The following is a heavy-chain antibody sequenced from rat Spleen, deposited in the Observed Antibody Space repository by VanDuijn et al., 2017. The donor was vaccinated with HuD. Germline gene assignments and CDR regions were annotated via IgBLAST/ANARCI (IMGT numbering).Heavy chain of an antibody. Sequence: EVQLVESGGGLVQPGRSLKLSCVASGFSFTNYGMAWVRQAPTKGLEWVASISTGGSYTYYPDSVKGRFTISRDNAKTTLYLQMDSLKSEDTATYYCTRIITIAAISHYYVMDAWGQGASVTVSS. J-gene: IGHJ4*01. V-gene: IGHV5S13*01. CDR3: TRIITIAAISHYYVMDA. CDR1: GFSFTNYG. CDR2: ISTGGSYT. D-gene: IGHD1-2*01.